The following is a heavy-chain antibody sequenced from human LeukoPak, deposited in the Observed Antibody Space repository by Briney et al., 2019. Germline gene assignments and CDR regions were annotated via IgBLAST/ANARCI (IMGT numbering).Heavy chain of an antibody. Sequence: GGSLRLSCAASGFTFSNYAMSWVRQAPGKGLEWVSAVSGSGGSTYYADSVKGRFTISRDNSKNTLYLQMNSLRAEDTAIYYCARSGTYSGSYDFDYWGQGTLVTVSS. D-gene: IGHD1-26*01. CDR2: VSGSGGST. V-gene: IGHV3-23*01. J-gene: IGHJ4*02. CDR1: GFTFSNYA. CDR3: ARSGTYSGSYDFDY.